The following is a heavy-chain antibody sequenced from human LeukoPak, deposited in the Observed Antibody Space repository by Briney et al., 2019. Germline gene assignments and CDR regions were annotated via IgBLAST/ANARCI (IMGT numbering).Heavy chain of an antibody. V-gene: IGHV3-43*01. CDR3: AKDSSSGSLDI. Sequence: PGGSLRLSCAASGFTFDDYTMHWVRQAPGKGLERVSLISWDGGSTYYADSVKGRFTISRDNSKNSLYLQMNSLRTEDTALYYCAKDSSSGSLDIWGQGTMVTVSS. CDR2: ISWDGGST. D-gene: IGHD3-22*01. J-gene: IGHJ3*02. CDR1: GFTFDDYT.